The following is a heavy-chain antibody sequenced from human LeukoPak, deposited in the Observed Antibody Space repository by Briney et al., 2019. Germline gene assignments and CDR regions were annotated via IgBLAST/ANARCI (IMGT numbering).Heavy chain of an antibody. J-gene: IGHJ6*03. Sequence: SETLSLTCAVYGGSFSGYYWSWIRQPPGKGLEWIGEINHSGSTNYNPSLKSRVTISVDTSKSQFSLKLSSVTAADTAVYYCARGNYYYYYYMDVWGKGTTVTVSS. V-gene: IGHV4-34*01. CDR3: ARGNYYYYYYMDV. CDR2: INHSGST. CDR1: GGSFSGYY.